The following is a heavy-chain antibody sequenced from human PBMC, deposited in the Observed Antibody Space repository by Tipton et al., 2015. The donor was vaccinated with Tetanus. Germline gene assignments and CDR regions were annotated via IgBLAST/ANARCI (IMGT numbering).Heavy chain of an antibody. V-gene: IGHV4-34*01. CDR2: INQSGST. CDR1: GEALGGHF. J-gene: IGHJ4*02. Sequence: GEALGGHFWSWVRQPPGKGLEWIGEINQSGSTIYNPSLKSRVTIAVDTFKRQFSMTLTSATAADTAVYYCARAGFEGSSSSGYFDHWGLGVLVTVSS. CDR3: ARAGFEGSSSSGYFDH. D-gene: IGHD2-2*01.